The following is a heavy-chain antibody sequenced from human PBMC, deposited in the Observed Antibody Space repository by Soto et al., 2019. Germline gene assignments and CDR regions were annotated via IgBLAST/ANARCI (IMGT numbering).Heavy chain of an antibody. Sequence: GASVKGLLQGFWLHLYQLRYQWVRQAPGQGLEWMGWINPSSGDTQYVEKFQDRVTMTRDASISTAHMELRRLTTDDTAVYYCVRGLRWRDRDFWGQGTTVTVSS. CDR1: LHLYQLR. CDR3: VRGLRWRDRDF. CDR2: INPSSGDT. D-gene: IGHD2-21*01. J-gene: IGHJ4*02. V-gene: IGHV1-2*02.